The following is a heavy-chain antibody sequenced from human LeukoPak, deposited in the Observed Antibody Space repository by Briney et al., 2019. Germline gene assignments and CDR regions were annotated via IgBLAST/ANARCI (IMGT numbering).Heavy chain of an antibody. CDR2: ILYDGSNK. Sequence: GGSLRLSCAASGFTFSSYGMHWVRQGPGKGLERVAFILYDGSNKYYADSVKGRFTMSRDNSKNTLYLQMNSLRAEDTAVYYCAGHYYDFWSGYADYWGQGTLVTVSS. D-gene: IGHD3-3*01. CDR3: AGHYYDFWSGYADY. V-gene: IGHV3-30*02. CDR1: GFTFSSYG. J-gene: IGHJ4*02.